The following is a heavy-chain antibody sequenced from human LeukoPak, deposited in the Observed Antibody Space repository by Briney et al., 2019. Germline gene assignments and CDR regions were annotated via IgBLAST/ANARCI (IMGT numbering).Heavy chain of an antibody. CDR1: GGTFSSYA. CDR2: IIPIFGTA. D-gene: IGHD6-19*01. CDR3: ARGDSSGWHGGFDI. J-gene: IGHJ3*02. Sequence: SVKVSCKASGGTFSSYAISWVRQAPGQGLEWMGGIIPIFGTANYAQKFQGRVTITGDESTSTAYMELSSLRSEDTAVYYCARGDSSGWHGGFDIWGQGTIVTVSS. V-gene: IGHV1-69*01.